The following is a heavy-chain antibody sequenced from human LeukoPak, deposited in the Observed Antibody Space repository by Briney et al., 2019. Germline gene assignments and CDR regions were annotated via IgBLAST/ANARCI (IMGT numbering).Heavy chain of an antibody. CDR3: ARSGYCSSTSCYTRYWFDP. D-gene: IGHD2-2*02. Sequence: GASVKVSCKASGYTFTSYGISWVRQAPGQGLEWMGWISAYNGNTNYAQKLQGRVTMTTDTSTSTAYMELRSLRSDDTAVYYCARSGYCSSTSCYTRYWFDPWGQGTLVTVSS. J-gene: IGHJ5*02. V-gene: IGHV1-18*01. CDR1: GYTFTSYG. CDR2: ISAYNGNT.